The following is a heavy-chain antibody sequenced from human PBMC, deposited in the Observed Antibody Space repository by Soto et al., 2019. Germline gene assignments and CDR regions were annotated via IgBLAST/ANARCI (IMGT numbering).Heavy chain of an antibody. J-gene: IGHJ1*01. CDR1: GYSFTSYW. Sequence: PGESLKISCKGSGYSFTSYWIGWVRQMPGKGLEWMGIIYPGDSDTRYSPSFQGQVSISADTSINTAYLQWSSLKASDTAMFYCARLGGDYYGSRGYYYAEYFQHWGQGTLVTVSS. V-gene: IGHV5-51*01. CDR2: IYPGDSDT. CDR3: ARLGGDYYGSRGYYYAEYFQH. D-gene: IGHD3-22*01.